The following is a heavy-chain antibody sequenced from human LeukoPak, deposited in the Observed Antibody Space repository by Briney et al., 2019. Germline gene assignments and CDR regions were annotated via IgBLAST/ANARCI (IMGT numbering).Heavy chain of an antibody. D-gene: IGHD2-2*01. CDR2: ISGNGAST. CDR3: AKGNIVVVPAASRRGAFDY. J-gene: IGHJ4*02. CDR1: GFTFSSYA. V-gene: IGHV3-23*01. Sequence: GRSLRLSCAASGFTFSSYAMTWVRQAPGKGLEWVSVISGNGASTYYADSVKGRFTISRDNSKNTLYLQMNSLRAEDSALYYCAKGNIVVVPAASRRGAFDYWGQGTLVTVSS.